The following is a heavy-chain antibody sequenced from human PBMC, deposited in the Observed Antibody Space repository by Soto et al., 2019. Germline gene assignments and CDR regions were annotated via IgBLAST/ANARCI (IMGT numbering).Heavy chain of an antibody. CDR2: IRSKGYGGTI. D-gene: IGHD6-13*01. CDR1: GFSFGVYP. V-gene: IGHV3-49*03. CDR3: SRIQTAVGSIYYYYMDV. Sequence: EVHVVESGGGLVQPGRSLSLSCATSGFSFGVYPIIWLRQAPGKGPEWVAFIRSKGYGGTIEYAASVKGRFSLSRDDSKSIAYLQMNSLKTEDTAVYYCSRIQTAVGSIYYYYMDVWGKGTAVTVSS. J-gene: IGHJ6*03.